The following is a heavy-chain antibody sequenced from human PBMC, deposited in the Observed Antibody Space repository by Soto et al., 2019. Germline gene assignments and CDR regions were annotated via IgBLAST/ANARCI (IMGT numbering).Heavy chain of an antibody. D-gene: IGHD3-16*01. J-gene: IGHJ4*02. Sequence: EVRLVESGGGLVQPGGSLRLSCAASGFTVSDNYVNWVRQAPGKGLEWVSLIYSGGSTYYADSVKGRFTIARDNSKNTLYVQMNSLRAADTAVYYCARGGLGYSFDYWGQGTLVTVSS. CDR1: GFTVSDNY. CDR2: IYSGGST. CDR3: ARGGLGYSFDY. V-gene: IGHV3-66*01.